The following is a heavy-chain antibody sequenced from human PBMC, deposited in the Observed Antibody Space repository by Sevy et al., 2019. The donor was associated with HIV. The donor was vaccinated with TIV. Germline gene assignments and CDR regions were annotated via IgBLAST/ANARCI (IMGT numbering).Heavy chain of an antibody. CDR3: ARVTEAIYYSGMDV. V-gene: IGHV4-61*01. Sequence: SETRSLTCTVSGGSVTSGNYYWTWIRQPPGKGLEWIGYISYSGNTKYNPSLKSRYIISVGTSKTHYSLTLSLVTAADTAVYYCARVTEAIYYSGMDVWGPGTTVTVSS. CDR1: GGSVTSGNYY. J-gene: IGHJ6*02. CDR2: ISYSGNT.